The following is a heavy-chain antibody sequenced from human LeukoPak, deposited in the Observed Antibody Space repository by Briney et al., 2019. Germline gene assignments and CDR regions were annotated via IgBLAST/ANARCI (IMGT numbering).Heavy chain of an antibody. CDR1: GGTFSSYA. Sequence: ASVKVSCKASGGTFSSYAISWVRQAPGQGLEWMGRIIPILGIANYAQKFQGRVTITADKSTSTAYMELSSLRSEDTAVYYCARDRAIELWSREGYYYGMDVWGQGTTVTVSS. CDR2: IIPILGIA. CDR3: ARDRAIELWSREGYYYGMDV. D-gene: IGHD3-10*01. V-gene: IGHV1-69*04. J-gene: IGHJ6*02.